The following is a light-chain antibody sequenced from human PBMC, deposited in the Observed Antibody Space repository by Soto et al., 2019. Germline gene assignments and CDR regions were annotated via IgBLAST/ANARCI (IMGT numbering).Light chain of an antibody. V-gene: IGKV1-5*01. CDR3: QQYNSYSLYT. Sequence: DIQMTQSPSTLSASVGDRVTITCRASQSISSWLAWYQQKPGKAPKLLIYDASSLESGVPSRFSGSGSGTEFNLTISSLQPDDFATYYCQQYNSYSLYTFGQGTKLEIK. J-gene: IGKJ2*01. CDR2: DAS. CDR1: QSISSW.